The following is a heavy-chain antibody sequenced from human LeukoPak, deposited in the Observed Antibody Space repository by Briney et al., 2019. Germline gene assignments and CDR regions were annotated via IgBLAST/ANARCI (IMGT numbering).Heavy chain of an antibody. Sequence: GGSLRLSCAASGFTFSNYAMSWVRQAPGKGLEWVSLISGTGGSTYYADSVKGRSTISRDNSKNTLYLQMNSLRAEDTAVYYCAKDIDRANYWGQGTLVTVSS. J-gene: IGHJ4*02. CDR2: ISGTGGST. CDR1: GFTFSNYA. V-gene: IGHV3-23*01. CDR3: AKDIDRANY. D-gene: IGHD3-16*02.